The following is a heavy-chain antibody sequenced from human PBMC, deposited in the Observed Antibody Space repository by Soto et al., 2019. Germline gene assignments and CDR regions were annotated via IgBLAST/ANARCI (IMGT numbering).Heavy chain of an antibody. V-gene: IGHV1-8*01. D-gene: IGHD1-26*01. CDR1: GYTFSSYD. Sequence: ASVKVSCKASGYTFSSYDINWVRQATGQGLEWMGWMNPNSGNTGYAQKFQGRVTMTKNTSISTAYMELSSLRSEYTAVYYCAREISGSYFANWGQGTLVTVSS. CDR2: MNPNSGNT. CDR3: AREISGSYFAN. J-gene: IGHJ4*02.